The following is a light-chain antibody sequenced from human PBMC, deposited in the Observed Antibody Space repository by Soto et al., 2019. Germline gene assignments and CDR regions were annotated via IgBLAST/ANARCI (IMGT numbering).Light chain of an antibody. CDR2: DNS. J-gene: IGLJ2*01. V-gene: IGLV1-40*01. Sequence: QSVLTQPPSVSGAPGQRVTISCTGSSSNIGAGYDVHWYQQLPGTAPKLLIYDNSNRPSGVPDRLSGSKSGTSASLAITGLQAEDEADYYCQSYDSTLSVVFGGGPQLTVL. CDR1: SSNIGAGYD. CDR3: QSYDSTLSVV.